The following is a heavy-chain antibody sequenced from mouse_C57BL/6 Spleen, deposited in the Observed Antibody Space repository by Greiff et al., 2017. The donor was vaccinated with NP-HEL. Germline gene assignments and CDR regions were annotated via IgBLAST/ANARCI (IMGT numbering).Heavy chain of an antibody. Sequence: EVHLVESGPGLVKPSQSLSLTCSVTGYSITSGYYWNWIRQFPGNKLEWMGYISYDGSNNYNPSLKNRISITRDTSKNQFFLKLNSVTTEDTAIYYCARGNFLTGPGWFAYWGQGTLVTVSA. J-gene: IGHJ3*01. V-gene: IGHV3-6*01. CDR2: ISYDGSN. CDR3: ARGNFLTGPGWFAY. D-gene: IGHD4-1*01. CDR1: GYSITSGYY.